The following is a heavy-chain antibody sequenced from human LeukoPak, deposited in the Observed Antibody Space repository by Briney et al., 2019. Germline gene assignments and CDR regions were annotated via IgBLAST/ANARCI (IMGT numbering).Heavy chain of an antibody. CDR1: GYTFTRNG. CDR3: ARERVARGENFDY. V-gene: IGHV1-18*04. D-gene: IGHD3-10*01. CDR2: ISTYDGNT. J-gene: IGHJ4*02. Sequence: ASVKVSCKASGYTFTRNGISWVRQAPGQGLEWMGWISTYDGNTNYAQKFQGRVTMTTDTSATTACMELRNLRSDDTAVYYCARERVARGENFDYWGQGTLVTVSS.